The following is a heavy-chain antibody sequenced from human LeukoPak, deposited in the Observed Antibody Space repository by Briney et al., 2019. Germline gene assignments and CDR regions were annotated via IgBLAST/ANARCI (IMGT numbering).Heavy chain of an antibody. Sequence: ASVKVSCKASGYTFTSYYMHWVRQAPGQGLEWMGWINPNSGGTNYAQKFQGRVTMTRDTSISTAYMELSRLRSDDTAVYYCARVGYSSANWFDPWGQGTLVTVSS. CDR1: GYTFTSYY. J-gene: IGHJ5*02. CDR2: INPNSGGT. CDR3: ARVGYSSANWFDP. D-gene: IGHD6-19*01. V-gene: IGHV1-2*02.